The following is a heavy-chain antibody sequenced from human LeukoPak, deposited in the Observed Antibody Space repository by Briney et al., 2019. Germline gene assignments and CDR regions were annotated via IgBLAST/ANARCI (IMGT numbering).Heavy chain of an antibody. CDR1: GYTFTGYY. J-gene: IGHJ4*02. CDR2: ISPNTADT. CDR3: ALIPYCTTATCYYFDY. Sequence: ASVKVSCKASGYTFTGYYLHWVRQAPGQGLEWMGWISPNTADTNFAQKFQGRVTMTRDTSISTAYMELRSLRSDDTAVYYCALIPYCTTATCYYFDYWGQGTLVTVSS. V-gene: IGHV1-2*02. D-gene: IGHD2-2*01.